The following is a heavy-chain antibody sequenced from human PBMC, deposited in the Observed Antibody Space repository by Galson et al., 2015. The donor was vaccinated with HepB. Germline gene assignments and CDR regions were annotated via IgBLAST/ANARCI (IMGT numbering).Heavy chain of an antibody. D-gene: IGHD3-16*01. J-gene: IGHJ6*02. CDR3: ARGSHSLGTMTDYYYYGMDV. CDR1: GDSVSSNSVS. CDR2: TYFRSKWYN. Sequence: CAISGDSVSSNSVSWNWIRQSPSRGLEWLGRTYFRSKWYNDYAVSVKSRITVNPDTSKNQFSLQLNSVTPEDTAVYYCARGSHSLGTMTDYYYYGMDVWGQGTTVTVSS. V-gene: IGHV6-1*01.